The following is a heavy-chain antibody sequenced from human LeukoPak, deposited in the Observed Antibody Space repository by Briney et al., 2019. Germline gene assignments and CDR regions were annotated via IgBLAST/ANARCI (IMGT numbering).Heavy chain of an antibody. CDR3: VRESRPGGAMGLYHNLDY. Sequence: PGGSLRLSCAGSVYTFSDLWMTWVRQTPGKGLEWVPNIKEDGTEKNLVDSVKGRFTISRDNTKNLLFLEMSNLRGDDTAIYYCVRESRPGGAMGLYHNLDYWGQGTLVAVS. CDR2: IKEDGTEK. D-gene: IGHD1-1*01. V-gene: IGHV3-7*01. CDR1: VYTFSDLW. J-gene: IGHJ4*02.